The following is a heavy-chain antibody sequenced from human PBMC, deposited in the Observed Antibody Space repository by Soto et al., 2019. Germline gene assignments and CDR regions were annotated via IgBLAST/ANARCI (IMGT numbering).Heavy chain of an antibody. D-gene: IGHD6-13*01. V-gene: IGHV3-23*01. CDR3: AKSSGNRIAAVNYYYYMDV. CDR2: ISGTGGTT. Sequence: GGSLRLSCAASGFTFSTYAMSWVRQAPGKGLEWVSAISGTGGTTYYADSVRGRFTISRDNSKNTLSLQMNSLRAEDTAVYYCAKSSGNRIAAVNYYYYMDVWGKGTTVTV. CDR1: GFTFSTYA. J-gene: IGHJ6*03.